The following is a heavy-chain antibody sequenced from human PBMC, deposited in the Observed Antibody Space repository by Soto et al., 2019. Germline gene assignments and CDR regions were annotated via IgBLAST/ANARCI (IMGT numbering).Heavy chain of an antibody. J-gene: IGHJ5*02. CDR3: AKDGVYGKRRHGDLGFDH. CDR1: GFTFSSYA. V-gene: IGHV3-23*01. CDR2: ISGSGGST. Sequence: VGSLRLSCASSGFTFSSYAMSWVRQAPGKGLEWVSAISGSGGSTYYADSVKGRFTISRDNSKNTLYLQMNSLRAEDTAVYYCAKDGVYGKRRHGDLGFDHWGQGT. D-gene: IGHD3-10*01.